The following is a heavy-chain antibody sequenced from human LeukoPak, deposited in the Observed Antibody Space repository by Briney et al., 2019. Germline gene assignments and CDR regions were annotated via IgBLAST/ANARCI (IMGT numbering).Heavy chain of an antibody. CDR3: AKDIVSGRYNYFHY. J-gene: IGHJ4*02. CDR1: GFTFDDYA. Sequence: SGGSLRLSCAASGFTFDDYAMHWVRQAPGKGLEWVSGISWNSGSIGYADSVKGRFTISRDNAKNSLYLQMNSLRAEDTALYYCAKDIVSGRYNYFHYWGQGTLVTVSS. V-gene: IGHV3-9*01. D-gene: IGHD5-18*01. CDR2: ISWNSGSI.